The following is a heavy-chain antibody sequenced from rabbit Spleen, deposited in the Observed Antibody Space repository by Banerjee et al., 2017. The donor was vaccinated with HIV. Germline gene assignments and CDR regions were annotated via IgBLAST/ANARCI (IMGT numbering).Heavy chain of an antibody. CDR1: GVSFSDRDV. V-gene: IGHV1S45*01. D-gene: IGHD2-1*01. CDR2: INTYTAKG. Sequence: EQLEESGGGLVKPEGSLTLTCKASGVSFSDRDVMCWVRQAPGKGLEWIACINTYTAKGVYATWAKGRFTISRTSSTTVTLQMTSLTAADTATYFCARDLTIVIGWNFNLWGPGTLVTVS. J-gene: IGHJ4*01. CDR3: ARDLTIVIGWNFNL.